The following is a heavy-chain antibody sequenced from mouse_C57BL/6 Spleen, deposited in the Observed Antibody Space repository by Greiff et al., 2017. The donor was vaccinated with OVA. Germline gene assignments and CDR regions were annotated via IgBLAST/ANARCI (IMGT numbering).Heavy chain of an antibody. CDR2: IYPRSGNT. J-gene: IGHJ3*01. Sequence: VKLQESGAELARPGASVKLSCKASGYTFTSYGISWVKQRPGQGLEWIGEIYPRSGNTYYNEKFKGKATLTADKSSSTAYMELRSLTSEDSAVYFCARREGFAYWGQGTLVTVSA. CDR3: ARREGFAY. V-gene: IGHV1-81*01. CDR1: GYTFTSYG.